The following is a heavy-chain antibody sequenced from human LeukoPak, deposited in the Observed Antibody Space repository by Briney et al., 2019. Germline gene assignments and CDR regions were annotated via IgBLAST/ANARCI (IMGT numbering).Heavy chain of an antibody. V-gene: IGHV4-34*01. CDR3: ARRGVGASPFDF. CDR2: INHSGST. D-gene: IGHD1-26*01. J-gene: IGHJ4*02. Sequence: PSETLSLTCAVYGGSFSGYYWSWIRQPPGKGLEWIGEINHSGSTNYNPSLKSRVTISVDTSKNQFSLKLSSVTAADTAVYYCARRGVGASPFDFWGQGTLVTVS. CDR1: GGSFSGYY.